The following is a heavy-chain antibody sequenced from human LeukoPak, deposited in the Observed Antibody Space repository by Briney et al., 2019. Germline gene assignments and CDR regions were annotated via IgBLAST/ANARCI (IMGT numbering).Heavy chain of an antibody. CDR3: ARHGLEPTSFYYYMDV. V-gene: IGHV4-59*08. CDR1: GGSISSYY. CDR2: IYYSGST. D-gene: IGHD1-1*01. Sequence: PSETLSLTCTVSGGSISSYYWSWIRQPPGKGLEWIGYIYYSGSTNYNPSLKSRVTISVDTSKNQFSLKVSSVTAADTAVYYCARHGLEPTSFYYYMDVWGKGTTVTASS. J-gene: IGHJ6*03.